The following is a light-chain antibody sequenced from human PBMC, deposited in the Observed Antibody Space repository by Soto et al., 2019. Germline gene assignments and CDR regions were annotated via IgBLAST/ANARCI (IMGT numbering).Light chain of an antibody. CDR1: QSVSSNY. CDR2: DAS. J-gene: IGKJ1*01. V-gene: IGKV3-20*01. Sequence: EIALTQSPGTLSLSPGERATLSCRASQSVSSNYLAWYQQKPGQAPRLLIYDASNRATGIPDRFSGSGSGTDFTLTISRLEPEDFAVYFCQQYGDSPVTFGQGTKVDIK. CDR3: QQYGDSPVT.